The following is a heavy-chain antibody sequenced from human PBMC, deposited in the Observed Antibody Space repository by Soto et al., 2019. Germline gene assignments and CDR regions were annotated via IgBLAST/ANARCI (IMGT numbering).Heavy chain of an antibody. V-gene: IGHV3-53*02. CDR2: IYAGGAT. CDR3: ARDKLYCGVMSCSPRAFYGMDV. D-gene: IGHD2-21*01. Sequence: VQLVETGGGLIQPGGSLRLSCTASGFTVSGNYMSWVRQAPGKALEWVSVIYAGGATSYADSVKCRFTISSDNSKNTVYRQMNNLRAEDTAVYHCARDKLYCGVMSCSPRAFYGMDVWGQGTTVTVSS. J-gene: IGHJ6*02. CDR1: GFTVSGNY.